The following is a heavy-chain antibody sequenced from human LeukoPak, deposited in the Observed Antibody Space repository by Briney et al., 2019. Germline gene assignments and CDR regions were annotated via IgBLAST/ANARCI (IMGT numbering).Heavy chain of an antibody. J-gene: IGHJ6*03. CDR1: GGSISSGSYY. CDR3: ARGVAAGPFRYYYYMDV. D-gene: IGHD6-13*01. Sequence: PSETLSLTCTLSGGSISSGSYYWSWIRQPAGKGLEWIGRIYTSGSTNYNPSLKSRVTISVDTSKNQFSLKLSSVTAADTAVYYCARGVAAGPFRYYYYMDVWGKGTTVTVS. V-gene: IGHV4-61*02. CDR2: IYTSGST.